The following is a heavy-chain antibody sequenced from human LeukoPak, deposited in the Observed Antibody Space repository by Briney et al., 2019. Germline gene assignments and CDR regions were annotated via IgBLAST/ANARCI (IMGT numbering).Heavy chain of an antibody. CDR1: GGSFSGYY. J-gene: IGHJ4*02. CDR3: ARHSLGAFDY. D-gene: IGHD3-16*01. Sequence: PSETLSLTCAVYGGSFSGYYWSWIRQPPGKGLEWIGYIYYSGSTNYNPSLKSRVTISVDTSKNQFSLKLSSVTAADTAVYYCARHSLGAFDYWGQGTLVTVSS. V-gene: IGHV4-59*08. CDR2: IYYSGST.